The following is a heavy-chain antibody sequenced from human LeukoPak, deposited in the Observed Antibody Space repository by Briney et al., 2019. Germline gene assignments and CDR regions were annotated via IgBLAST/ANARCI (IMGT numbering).Heavy chain of an antibody. J-gene: IGHJ5*02. CDR3: ARAALRYFDWPNWFDP. CDR1: GGSFSGYY. V-gene: IGHV4-34*01. Sequence: SETLSLTCAVYGGSFSGYYWSWIRQPPGKGLEWIGEINHSGSTNYNPSLKSRVTISVDTSKNQFSLKLGSVTAADTAVYYCARAALRYFDWPNWFDPWGQGTLVTVSS. D-gene: IGHD3-9*01. CDR2: INHSGST.